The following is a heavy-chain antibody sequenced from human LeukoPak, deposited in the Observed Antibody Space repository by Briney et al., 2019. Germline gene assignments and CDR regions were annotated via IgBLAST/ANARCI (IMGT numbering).Heavy chain of an antibody. V-gene: IGHV3-7*04. Sequence: PGGSLRLSCAASGFTFSSYAMTWVRQAPGKGLEWVANIKQDGSDKYYVDSVKGRFTISRDNAKNSLYLQMNSLRAEDTAVYYCARTYYGDYVWGQGTLVTVSS. CDR1: GFTFSSYA. J-gene: IGHJ4*02. CDR3: ARTYYGDYV. D-gene: IGHD4-17*01. CDR2: IKQDGSDK.